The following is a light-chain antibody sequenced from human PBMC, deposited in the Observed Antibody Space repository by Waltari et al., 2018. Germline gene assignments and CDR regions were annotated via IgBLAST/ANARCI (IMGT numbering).Light chain of an antibody. CDR3: CSYVGSHTFVV. CDR1: ISDVGGYNF. V-gene: IGLV2-11*01. Sequence: QSALTQPRSVSGSPGQSVTISCTGTISDVGGYNFVSWYQQHPGKAPQLMIYDVNKRPSGVPDRFSGPKSGNTASLSISVLQAEDEAHYSCCSYVGSHTFVVFGGGTKVTVL. CDR2: DVN. J-gene: IGLJ2*01.